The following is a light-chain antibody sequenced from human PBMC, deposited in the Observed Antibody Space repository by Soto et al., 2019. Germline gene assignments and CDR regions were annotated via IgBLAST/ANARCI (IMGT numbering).Light chain of an antibody. Sequence: EIVLTQSPATLSLSPGERATLSCRASQSVSSYLAWYQQKPGQAPRLLIYDASNRATGIPARFSGSGSGTDFTLTISSLEPEDFAVYYCQQRSNPIGQGTRLEIK. CDR2: DAS. CDR1: QSVSSY. J-gene: IGKJ5*01. V-gene: IGKV3-11*01. CDR3: QQRSNP.